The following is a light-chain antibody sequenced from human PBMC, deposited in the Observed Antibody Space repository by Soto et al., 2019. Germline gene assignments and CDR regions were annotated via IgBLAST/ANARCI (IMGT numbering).Light chain of an antibody. CDR2: DAS. V-gene: IGKV1-5*01. CDR1: QTITNR. J-gene: IGKJ1*01. Sequence: RAIQTITNRLAWYQQKPGKAPKVLIYDASNLESGVPSRFTGSGSGTEFILTISSLQPDDFATYYCQHSGVMWTFGDGTKVDI. CDR3: QHSGVMWT.